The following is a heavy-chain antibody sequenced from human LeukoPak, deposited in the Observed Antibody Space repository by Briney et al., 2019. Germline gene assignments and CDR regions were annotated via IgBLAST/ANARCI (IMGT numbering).Heavy chain of an antibody. D-gene: IGHD3-22*01. CDR1: GGSISSGGYY. CDR2: IYYSGST. CDR3: ARNQYYYDSSGYYEFDY. J-gene: IGHJ4*02. V-gene: IGHV4-31*03. Sequence: SETLSLTCTVSGGSISSGGYYWSWIRQHPGKGLEWIGYIYYSGSTYYNPSLKSRVTISVDTSKNQFSLKLSSVTAADTAVYYCARNQYYYDSSGYYEFDYWGQGTLVTASS.